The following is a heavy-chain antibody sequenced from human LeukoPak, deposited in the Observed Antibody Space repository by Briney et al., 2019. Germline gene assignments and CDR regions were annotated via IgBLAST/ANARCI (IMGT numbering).Heavy chain of an antibody. Sequence: ASVKVSCNASGYTFTSYGISWVRQAPGQGLEWMGWISAYNGNTNYAQKLQGRVTMTTDTSTSTAYMELRSLRSDDTAVYYCARTLDRNYYDSSGSLDYWGQGTLVTVSS. CDR3: ARTLDRNYYDSSGSLDY. J-gene: IGHJ4*02. V-gene: IGHV1-18*01. D-gene: IGHD3-22*01. CDR2: ISAYNGNT. CDR1: GYTFTSYG.